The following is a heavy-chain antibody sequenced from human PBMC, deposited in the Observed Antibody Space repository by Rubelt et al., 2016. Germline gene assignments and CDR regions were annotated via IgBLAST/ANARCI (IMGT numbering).Heavy chain of an antibody. V-gene: IGHV1-2*02. CDR1: GYTFTGYY. CDR3: ARDGDSTGDY. D-gene: IGHD6-19*01. Sequence: QVQLVQSGAEVKKPGASVKVSCKTSGYTFTGYYIHWVRQAPGQGLQWMGWINCNTGDTDYARKFQGRVTMTRGTSISTAYMELSNLRSDETAVYYCARDGDSTGDYWGQGTLVIVSS. J-gene: IGHJ4*02. CDR2: INCNTGDT.